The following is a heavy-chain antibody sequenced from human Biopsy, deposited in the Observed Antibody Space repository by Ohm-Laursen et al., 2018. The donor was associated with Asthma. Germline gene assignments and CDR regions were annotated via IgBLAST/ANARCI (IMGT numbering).Heavy chain of an antibody. J-gene: IGHJ6*02. CDR1: GSTFSYSY. D-gene: IGHD3-16*02. CDR3: ARHLSPGYHHYAMDV. Sequence: SLRLSCTASGSTFSYSYMSWIRQAPGKGLEWISYIGSTRLYTNSADSVKGRFSISRDNAKNSLYLHMNSLRVEDTAVYYCARHLSPGYHHYAMDVWGQGTTVTVSS. V-gene: IGHV3-11*06. CDR2: IGSTRLYT.